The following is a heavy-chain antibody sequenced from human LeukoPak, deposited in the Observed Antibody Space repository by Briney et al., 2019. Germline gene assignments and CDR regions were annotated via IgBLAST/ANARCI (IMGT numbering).Heavy chain of an antibody. CDR3: ARGVAARLYY. Sequence: SETLSLTCTVSGGSISSSSYYWGWIRQPPGKGLEWIGSIYYSGSTNYNPSLKSRVTISVDTSKNQFSLKLSSVTAADTAVYYCARGVAARLYYWGQGTLVTVSS. CDR2: IYYSGST. V-gene: IGHV4-39*07. J-gene: IGHJ4*02. D-gene: IGHD6-6*01. CDR1: GGSISSSSYY.